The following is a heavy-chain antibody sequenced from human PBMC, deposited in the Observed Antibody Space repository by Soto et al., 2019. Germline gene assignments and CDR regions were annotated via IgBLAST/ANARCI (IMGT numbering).Heavy chain of an antibody. V-gene: IGHV1-69*13. D-gene: IGHD3-22*01. Sequence: SVKGSCKASGGTFSSYAISWVRQAPGQGLEWMGGIIPIFGTANYAQKFQGRVTITADESTSTAYMELSSLRSEDTAVYYCARPRITMIGVAQTAFDFWCQGTMGTVS. CDR3: ARPRITMIGVAQTAFDF. CDR2: IIPIFGTA. J-gene: IGHJ3*01. CDR1: GGTFSSYA.